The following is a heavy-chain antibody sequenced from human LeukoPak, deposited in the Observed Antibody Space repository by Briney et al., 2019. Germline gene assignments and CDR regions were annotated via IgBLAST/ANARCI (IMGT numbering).Heavy chain of an antibody. CDR1: GFTFSSYS. CDR3: ARDRFSYGYYFDY. CDR2: ISSSSSYI. D-gene: IGHD5-18*01. V-gene: IGHV3-21*01. J-gene: IGHJ4*02. Sequence: GGSLRLSCAASGFTFSSYSMNWVRQAPGKGLEWVSSISSSSSYIYYADSVKGRFTISRDNAKNSLYLQMNRLRAEDTAVYYCARDRFSYGYYFDYWGQGTLVTVSS.